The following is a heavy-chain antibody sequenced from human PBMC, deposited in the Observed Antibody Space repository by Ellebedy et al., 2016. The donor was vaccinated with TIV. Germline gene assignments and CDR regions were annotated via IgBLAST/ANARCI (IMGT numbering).Heavy chain of an antibody. CDR3: AHHYSSSWYPVY. J-gene: IGHJ4*02. V-gene: IGHV2-5*02. D-gene: IGHD6-13*01. CDR1: GFSLNAGEVG. CDR2: IYWDDDK. Sequence: SGPTLVKPTQTLTLTCAFSGFSLNAGEVGVGWIRQPPGKALEWLALIYWDDDKRYSPSLKSRLTITKDTSKNQVVLTMTNMDPVDTATYYCAHHYSSSWYPVYWGQGTLVTVSS.